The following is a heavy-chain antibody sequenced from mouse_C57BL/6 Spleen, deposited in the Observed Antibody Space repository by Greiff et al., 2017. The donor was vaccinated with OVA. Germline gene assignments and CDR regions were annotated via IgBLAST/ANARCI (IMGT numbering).Heavy chain of an antibody. V-gene: IGHV5-4*01. CDR2: ISDGGSYT. J-gene: IGHJ2*01. CDR1: GFTFSSYA. Sequence: EVQRVESGGGLVKPGGSLKLSCAASGFTFSSYAMSWVRQTPEKRLEWVATISDGGSYTYYPDNVKGRFTISRDNAKNNLYLQMSHLKSEDTAMYYCARDKGTLLDYWGQGTTLTVSS. D-gene: IGHD3-3*01. CDR3: ARDKGTLLDY.